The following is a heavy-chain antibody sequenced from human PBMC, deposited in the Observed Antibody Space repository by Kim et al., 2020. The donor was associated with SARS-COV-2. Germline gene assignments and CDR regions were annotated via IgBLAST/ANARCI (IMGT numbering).Heavy chain of an antibody. CDR2: ISAYNGNT. CDR1: GYTFTSYG. V-gene: IGHV1-18*01. J-gene: IGHJ5*02. Sequence: ASVKVSCKASGYTFTSYGISWVRQAPGQGLEWMGWISAYNGNTNYAQKLQGRVTMTTDTSTSTAYMELRSLRSDDTAVYYCARVFTYEGYCSGGSCYGWFDPWGQGTLVTVAS. D-gene: IGHD2-15*01. CDR3: ARVFTYEGYCSGGSCYGWFDP.